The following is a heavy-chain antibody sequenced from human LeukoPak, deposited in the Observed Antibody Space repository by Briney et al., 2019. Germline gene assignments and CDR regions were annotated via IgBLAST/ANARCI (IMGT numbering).Heavy chain of an antibody. CDR3: ARQTAMGRSGDY. CDR2: IDPSDSET. V-gene: IGHV5-51*01. Sequence: GESLKISCKASGYSFTSYWIGWVRQMPGKGLEWMGIIDPSDSETRYTPSFQGQVTISVDKSLTTAYLQWNSLKASDTAMYYCARQTAMGRSGDYWGQGTLVTVSS. J-gene: IGHJ4*02. CDR1: GYSFTSYW. D-gene: IGHD5-18*01.